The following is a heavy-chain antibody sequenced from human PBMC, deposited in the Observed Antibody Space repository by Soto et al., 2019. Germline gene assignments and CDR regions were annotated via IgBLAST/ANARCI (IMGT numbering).Heavy chain of an antibody. J-gene: IGHJ4*02. CDR1: GFTFSSYG. Sequence: PGGSLRLSCAASGFTFSSYGMHWVRQAPGKGLEWVAVISYDGSNKYYADSVKGRFTISRDNSKNTLYLQMNSLRAEDTAVYYCAKDASSRTIAARYWGQGTLVTVSS. CDR3: AKDASSRTIAARY. D-gene: IGHD6-6*01. V-gene: IGHV3-30*18. CDR2: ISYDGSNK.